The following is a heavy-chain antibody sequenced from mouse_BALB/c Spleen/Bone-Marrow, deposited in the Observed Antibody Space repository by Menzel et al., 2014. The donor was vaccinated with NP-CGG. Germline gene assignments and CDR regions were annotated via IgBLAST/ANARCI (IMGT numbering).Heavy chain of an antibody. V-gene: IGHV1-7*01. CDR2: INPSTGYT. J-gene: IGHJ3*01. CDR1: GYTFTSCW. CDR3: ARSGGGYDGFAY. Sequence: VQLQQSGAELAKPGASVKMSCKASGYTFTSCWMHWVKQRPGQGLEWIGYINPSTGYTEYNQKFKDKATLTADKSSSTAYMQLSSLTSEDSAVYYCARSGGGYDGFAYWGQGTLVTVSA. D-gene: IGHD2-2*01.